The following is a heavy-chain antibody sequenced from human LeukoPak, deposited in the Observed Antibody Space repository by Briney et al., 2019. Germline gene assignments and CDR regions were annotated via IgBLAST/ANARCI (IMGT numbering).Heavy chain of an antibody. Sequence: LVKVSFKASGGTFSSYAISWVRQAPGQGLEWMGRIIPILGIANYAQKFQGRVTITADKSTSTAYMELSSLRSEDTAVYYCARGGYCSGGSCYGYDYWGQGTLVTVSS. J-gene: IGHJ4*02. CDR3: ARGGYCSGGSCYGYDY. D-gene: IGHD2-15*01. CDR1: GGTFSSYA. V-gene: IGHV1-69*04. CDR2: IIPILGIA.